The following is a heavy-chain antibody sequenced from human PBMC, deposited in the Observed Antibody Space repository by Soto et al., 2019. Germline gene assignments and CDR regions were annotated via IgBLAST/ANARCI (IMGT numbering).Heavy chain of an antibody. CDR2: IYHSGST. J-gene: IGHJ5*02. CDR3: ARVRGGWGSSWYNWFDP. CDR1: GGSISISNW. D-gene: IGHD6-13*01. V-gene: IGHV4-4*02. Sequence: PSETLSLTCAVSGGSISISNWWSWVRQPPGKGLEWIGEIYHSGSTNYNPSLKSRGTISVDKSKNQFSLKLSSVTAADTAVYYCARVRGGWGSSWYNWFDPWGQGTLVTVSS.